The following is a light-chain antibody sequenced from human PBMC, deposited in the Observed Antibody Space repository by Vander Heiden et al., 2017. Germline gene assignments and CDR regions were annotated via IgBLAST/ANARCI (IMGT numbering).Light chain of an antibody. CDR3: QQSYSTPPT. J-gene: IGKJ4*02. CDR2: AAS. V-gene: IGKV1-39*01. Sequence: DIHMTQSPSSLSASVGDRVTITCRASQSISSYLNWYQQKPGKAPKLLIYAASSLQSGVPSRFSGSGSGTDFTLTISSLQPEDFATYYCQQSYSTPPTFGRGTKVEIK. CDR1: QSISSY.